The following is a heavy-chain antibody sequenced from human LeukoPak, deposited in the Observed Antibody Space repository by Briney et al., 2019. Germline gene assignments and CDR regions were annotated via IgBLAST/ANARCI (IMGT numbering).Heavy chain of an antibody. Sequence: GGSLRLSRAASGFTFSSYWMHWVRQAPGKGLVWVSGINSDGSSTRYADSVKGRFTISRVSAKNTLFLQMNSLRADDTAVYYCARAGRYCSGGSCYFGRYAFDIWGQGTIVTVSS. CDR3: ARAGRYCSGGSCYFGRYAFDI. CDR1: GFTFSSYW. CDR2: INSDGSST. J-gene: IGHJ3*02. V-gene: IGHV3-74*01. D-gene: IGHD2-15*01.